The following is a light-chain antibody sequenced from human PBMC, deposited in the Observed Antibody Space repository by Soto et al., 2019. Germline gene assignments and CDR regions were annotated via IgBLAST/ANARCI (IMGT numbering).Light chain of an antibody. CDR1: SSNIGTGYD. V-gene: IGLV1-40*01. CDR2: GNS. Sequence: VLTQPPSVSGAPGQRVTISCTGSSSNIGTGYDVHWYQQLPGTAPKLLIYGNSNRPSGVPDRFSGSKSGTSASLAITGLQAEDEADYYCQSYDSSLSGYVFGTGTKVTVL. CDR3: QSYDSSLSGYV. J-gene: IGLJ1*01.